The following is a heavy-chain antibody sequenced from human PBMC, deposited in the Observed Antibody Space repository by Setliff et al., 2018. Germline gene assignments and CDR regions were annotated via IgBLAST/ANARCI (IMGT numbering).Heavy chain of an antibody. D-gene: IGHD3-22*01. J-gene: IGHJ3*02. CDR2: INQSGGT. Sequence: PSETLSLTCAVYGGSFNSYYWSWIRQPPGKGLEWIGEINQSGGTNYNPSLKSRVTMSVDTSKNQSSLKLSSVTAADTAVYYCARGLSYYDSSGYLLAPYAFDIWGQGTMVTVSS. CDR1: GGSFNSYY. V-gene: IGHV4-34*01. CDR3: ARGLSYYDSSGYLLAPYAFDI.